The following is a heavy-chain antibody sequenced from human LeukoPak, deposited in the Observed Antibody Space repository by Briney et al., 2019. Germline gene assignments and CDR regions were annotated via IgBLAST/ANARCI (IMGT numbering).Heavy chain of an antibody. CDR1: GVTLSSYA. D-gene: IGHD3-3*01. V-gene: IGHV3-7*01. CDR3: ATDRGWRTSGYYLYYFEY. Sequence: GGSLRLSCAASGVTLSSYAMSWARQAPGKGLEWVASIKHGGSEKYYVDSVRGRFTISRDNTMNSLYLQMSSLRAEDTAVYYCATDRGWRTSGYYLYYFEYWGQGTLVTYSS. CDR2: IKHGGSEK. J-gene: IGHJ4*02.